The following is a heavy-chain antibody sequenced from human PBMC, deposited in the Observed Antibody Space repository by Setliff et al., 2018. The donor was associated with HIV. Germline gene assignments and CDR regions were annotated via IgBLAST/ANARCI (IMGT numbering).Heavy chain of an antibody. Sequence: SETLSLTCTVSGGSLRMYQWSWIRQPPGKGLEWIGSIYHSGTTYYNPSLKSRVTISVDTSKNQFSLKLSSVTAADTAVYYCARESTDSSGYYRGYFDYWGQGTLVTVSS. V-gene: IGHV4-38-2*02. CDR1: GGSLRMYQ. CDR2: IYHSGTT. D-gene: IGHD6-19*01. J-gene: IGHJ4*02. CDR3: ARESTDSSGYYRGYFDY.